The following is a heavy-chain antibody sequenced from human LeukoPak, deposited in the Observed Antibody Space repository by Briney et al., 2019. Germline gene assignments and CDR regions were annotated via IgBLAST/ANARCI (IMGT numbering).Heavy chain of an antibody. D-gene: IGHD3-22*01. CDR2: INHSGST. J-gene: IGHJ4*02. V-gene: IGHV4-34*01. CDR3: ARMPNYDSSGYFGDFDY. CDR1: GFTFSSYA. Sequence: GSLRLSCAASGFTFSSYAMHWVRQPPGKGLEWIGEINHSGSTNYNPSLKSRVTISVDTSKNQFSLKLSSVTAADTAVYYCARMPNYDSSGYFGDFDYWGQGTLVTVSS.